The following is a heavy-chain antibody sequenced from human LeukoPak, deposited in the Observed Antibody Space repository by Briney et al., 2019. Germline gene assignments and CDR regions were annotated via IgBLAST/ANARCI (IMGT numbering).Heavy chain of an antibody. CDR1: GFTFSSYG. D-gene: IGHD3-22*01. CDR3: ATPDSSGYYFQFDY. CDR2: IWYDGSNR. V-gene: IGHV3-33*01. J-gene: IGHJ4*02. Sequence: PGGSLRLSCAASGFTFSSYGMHWVRQAPGKGLEWVAVIWYDGSNRYYADSVKGRFTISRDNSKSTLYLQMNSLRAEDTAVYYCATPDSSGYYFQFDYWGQGTLVTVSS.